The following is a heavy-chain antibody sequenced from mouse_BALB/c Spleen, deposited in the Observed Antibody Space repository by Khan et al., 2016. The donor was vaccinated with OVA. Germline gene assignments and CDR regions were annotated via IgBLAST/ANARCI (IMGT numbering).Heavy chain of an antibody. CDR2: ISSGGSYT. CDR3: ARHDYYGSSYGWYFDV. Sequence: EVELVESGGDLVKPGGSLKLSCAASGFTFSSYGMSWVRQTPDKRLEWVATISSGGSYTSYPDSVKGRFTISRDNAKNTLYLQMSSLKSDDTAMYYCARHDYYGSSYGWYFDVWGAGTTVTVSS. V-gene: IGHV5-6*01. CDR1: GFTFSSYG. D-gene: IGHD1-1*01. J-gene: IGHJ1*01.